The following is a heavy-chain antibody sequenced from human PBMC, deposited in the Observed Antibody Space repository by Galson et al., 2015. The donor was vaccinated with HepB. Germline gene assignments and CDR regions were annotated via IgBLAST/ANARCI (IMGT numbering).Heavy chain of an antibody. V-gene: IGHV2-5*02. J-gene: IGHJ4*02. Sequence: PALVKPTQTLTLTCTFSGFSLSTSGVGVGWIRQPPGKALEWLALIYWDDDKRYSPSLKSRLTITKDTSKNQVVLTLTNMDPVDTATYYCAHRHYITVQGVITKGGLFDYWGQGTLVTVSS. CDR1: GFSLSTSGVG. CDR3: AHRHYITVQGVITKGGLFDY. CDR2: IYWDDDK. D-gene: IGHD3-10*01.